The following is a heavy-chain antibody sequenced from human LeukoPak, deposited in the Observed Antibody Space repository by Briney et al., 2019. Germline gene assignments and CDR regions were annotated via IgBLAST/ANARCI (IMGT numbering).Heavy chain of an antibody. CDR1: GGSISSYY. J-gene: IGHJ3*02. CDR2: IYYSGST. D-gene: IGHD3-22*01. V-gene: IGHV4-59*08. Sequence: PSETLSLTCTVSGGSISSYYWSWIRQPPGKGLEWIGYIYYSGSTNYNPSLKSRVTISVDTSKNQFSLKLSSVTAADTAVYYCARTSLTMIAFDIWGQGTMVTVSS. CDR3: ARTSLTMIAFDI.